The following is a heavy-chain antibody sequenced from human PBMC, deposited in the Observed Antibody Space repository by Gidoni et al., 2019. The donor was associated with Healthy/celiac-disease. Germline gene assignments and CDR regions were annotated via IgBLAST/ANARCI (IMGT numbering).Heavy chain of an antibody. CDR1: GYTFPGYY. V-gene: IGHV1-2*04. Sequence: QVQLVQSGAALKKPGRSVKVSCKASGYTFPGYYMHWVRQAPGQGLDGMGWINPNSGGTNYEQKFQGWVTMTRDTSISTAYMERSRLGSDDTAVYYCAREREGLAGDYWGQGTLVTVSS. CDR3: AREREGLAGDY. D-gene: IGHD6-6*01. J-gene: IGHJ4*02. CDR2: INPNSGGT.